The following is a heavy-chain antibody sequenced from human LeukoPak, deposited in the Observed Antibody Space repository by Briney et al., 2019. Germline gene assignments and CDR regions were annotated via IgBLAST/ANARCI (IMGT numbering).Heavy chain of an antibody. CDR1: GFTFSSYS. CDR2: ISNSGGGT. D-gene: IGHD1-26*01. J-gene: IGHJ4*02. V-gene: IGHV3-23*01. Sequence: GGSLRLSCAASGFTFSSYSMSWVRQAPGKGLEWVSAISNSGGGTYYADSVKGRFTVSSDNSKNTLYLQMNSLRAEDTAISYCSKIPYSGSYYGHFDHWGQGTLVTVSS. CDR3: SKIPYSGSYYGHFDH.